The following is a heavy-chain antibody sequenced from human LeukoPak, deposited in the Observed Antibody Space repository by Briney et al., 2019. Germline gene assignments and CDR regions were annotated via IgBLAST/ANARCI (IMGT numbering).Heavy chain of an antibody. CDR3: ASEITIFGVGQGWTA. D-gene: IGHD3-3*01. J-gene: IGHJ4*02. CDR2: IIPIFGTA. V-gene: IGHV1-69*05. Sequence: SVKVSCKASGGTFSSYAISWVRQAPGQGLEWMGGIIPIFGTANYAQKFQGRVTITTDESTYTAYMDLSSLRSEDTAVYYCASEITIFGVGQGWTAWGQGTLVTVSS. CDR1: GGTFSSYA.